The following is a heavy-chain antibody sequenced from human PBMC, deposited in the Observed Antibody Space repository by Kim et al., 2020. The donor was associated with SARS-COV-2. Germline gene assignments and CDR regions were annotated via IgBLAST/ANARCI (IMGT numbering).Heavy chain of an antibody. CDR2: IRNKANAYTT. CDR3: SRAAGRGSQFDF. CDR1: GFTFSDHY. D-gene: IGHD1-26*01. Sequence: GGSLRLSCAASGFTFSDHYMDWVRQTPGKGLEWVARIRNKANAYTTDYAASVKARFSISRDDSENSLFLQMNSLKIEDTAVYYCSRAAGRGSQFDFWGQGTLVTVSS. V-gene: IGHV3-72*01. J-gene: IGHJ5*01.